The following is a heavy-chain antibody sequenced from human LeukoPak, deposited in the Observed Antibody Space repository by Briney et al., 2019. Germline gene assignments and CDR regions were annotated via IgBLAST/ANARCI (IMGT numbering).Heavy chain of an antibody. Sequence: SETLSLTCAVYVWSFSGYYWIWLRQPPATGLEWIGEINHSGSTNYNPSLKSRVTISVDTSKNQFSLKLSSVTAADTAVYYCAREVAAGRYFDLWGRGTLVTVSS. CDR1: VWSFSGYY. CDR2: INHSGST. V-gene: IGHV4-34*01. D-gene: IGHD6-25*01. CDR3: AREVAAGRYFDL. J-gene: IGHJ2*01.